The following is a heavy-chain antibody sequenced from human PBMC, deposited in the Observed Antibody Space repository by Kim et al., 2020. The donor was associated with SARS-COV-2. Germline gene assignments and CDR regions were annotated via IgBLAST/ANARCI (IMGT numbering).Heavy chain of an antibody. CDR2: IYYSGST. J-gene: IGHJ4*02. Sequence: SESLSLTCTVSGGSISSGDYYWSWIRQPPGKGLEWTGYIYYSGSTYYNPSLKSRVTISVDTSKNQFSLKLSSVTAADTAVYYCARVRFSITIFGVVTRLFDYWGQGTLVTVSS. CDR1: GGSISSGDYY. CDR3: ARVRFSITIFGVVTRLFDY. D-gene: IGHD3-3*01. V-gene: IGHV4-30-4*08.